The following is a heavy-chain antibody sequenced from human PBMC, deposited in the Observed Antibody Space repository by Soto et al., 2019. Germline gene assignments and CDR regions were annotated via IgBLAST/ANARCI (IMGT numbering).Heavy chain of an antibody. V-gene: IGHV1-18*01. CDR3: ARSMRYNGLGGLDP. D-gene: IGHD1-20*01. CDR2: ISAYNGNT. CDR1: GYTFTIYG. J-gene: IGHJ5*02. Sequence: ASLKVSCKASGYTFTIYGISWVRQAPGQGLEWMGWISAYNGNTNYAQKLQGRVTMTTDTSTSTAYMELRSLRSDDTAVYYCARSMRYNGLGGLDPWGQGTLVTVSS.